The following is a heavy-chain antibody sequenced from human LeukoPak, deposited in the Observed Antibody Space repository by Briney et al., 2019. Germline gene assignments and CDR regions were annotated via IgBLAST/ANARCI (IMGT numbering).Heavy chain of an antibody. V-gene: IGHV4-39*07. D-gene: IGHD3-3*01. CDR1: GGSISSSSYY. CDR3: ARIFGGCD. CDR2: IYYSGST. J-gene: IGHJ4*02. Sequence: SETLSLTCTVSGGSISSSSYYWGWIRQPPGKGLEWIGSIYYSGSTYYNPSLKSRVTISVDTSKNQFSLKLSSVTAADTAVYYCARIFGGCDWGQGTLVTVSS.